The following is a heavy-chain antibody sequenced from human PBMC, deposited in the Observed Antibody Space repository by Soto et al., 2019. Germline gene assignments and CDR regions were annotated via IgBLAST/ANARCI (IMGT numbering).Heavy chain of an antibody. Sequence: SGPTLVNPTQTLTLTCTFSGFSLSTSGVGVGWIRQPPGKALEWLALIYWNDDKRYSPSLKSRLTITKDTSKNQVVLTMTNMDPVDTATYYCARGRQSETDHYDFWSGYYGYYYGMDVWGQGTTVTVSS. CDR3: ARGRQSETDHYDFWSGYYGYYYGMDV. D-gene: IGHD3-3*01. V-gene: IGHV2-5*01. CDR2: IYWNDDK. J-gene: IGHJ6*02. CDR1: GFSLSTSGVG.